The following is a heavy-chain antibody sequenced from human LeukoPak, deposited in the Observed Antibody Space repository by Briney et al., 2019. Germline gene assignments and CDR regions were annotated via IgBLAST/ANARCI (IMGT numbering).Heavy chain of an antibody. V-gene: IGHV6-1*01. CDR1: GDSVSSNSAA. J-gene: IGHJ4*02. Sequence: SHTLSLTCAISGDSVSSNSAAWHWIRQSPSRGLERLGRTYYRSKWYNDYAVSVKSRITINPDISKNQFSLQLNSVTPEDTAVYYRARDSLAYYFDYWGQGTLVTVSS. CDR2: TYYRSKWYN. CDR3: ARDSLAYYFDY.